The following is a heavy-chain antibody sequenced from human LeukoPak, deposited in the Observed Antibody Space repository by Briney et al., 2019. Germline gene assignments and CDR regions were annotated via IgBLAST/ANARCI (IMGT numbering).Heavy chain of an antibody. D-gene: IGHD2-2*01. CDR1: RFTFSSYA. CDR2: ISGSGGST. CDR3: ATGVVPPRGTSAY. V-gene: IGHV3-23*01. Sequence: GGSLRLSCAASRFTFSSYAMSWVRQAPGKGPEWVSAISGSGGSTYYADSVKGRFTISRDNSKNTLYLQMNSLRAEDTAVYYCATGVVPPRGTSAYWGQGTLVTVSS. J-gene: IGHJ4*02.